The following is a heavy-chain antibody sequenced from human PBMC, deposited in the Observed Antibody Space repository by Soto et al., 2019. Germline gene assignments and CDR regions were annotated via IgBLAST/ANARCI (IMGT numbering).Heavy chain of an antibody. Sequence: PSQTLSLTCAITGDSVSSNSAGWSWVRQSPSRGLEWLGRTYYRSKWYYEYAVSVRGRITINPDTSRNQYSLQLNSVTPEDTAVYFCARGEQYSGRIFDYWGQGTLVTVSS. J-gene: IGHJ4*01. CDR2: TYYRSKWYY. D-gene: IGHD1-26*01. CDR3: ARGEQYSGRIFDY. V-gene: IGHV6-1*01. CDR1: GDSVSSNSAG.